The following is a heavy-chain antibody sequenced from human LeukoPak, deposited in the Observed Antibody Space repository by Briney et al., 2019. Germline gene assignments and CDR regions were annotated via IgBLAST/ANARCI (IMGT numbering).Heavy chain of an antibody. D-gene: IGHD1-26*01. V-gene: IGHV4-39*01. CDR3: ARQVLGATKPFDY. CDR1: GGSMSTYY. Sequence: SETLSLTCTVSGGSMSTYYWGWIRQPPGKGLEWIGSIYYSGSTYYNPSLKSRVTISVDTSKNQFSLKLSSVTAADTAVYYCARQVLGATKPFDYWGQGTLVTVSS. CDR2: IYYSGST. J-gene: IGHJ4*02.